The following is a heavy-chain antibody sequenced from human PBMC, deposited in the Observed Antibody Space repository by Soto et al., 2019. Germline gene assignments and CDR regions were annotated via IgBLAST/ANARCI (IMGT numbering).Heavy chain of an antibody. J-gene: IGHJ6*02. CDR3: AREPAGAVASKGPYYYYGMDV. V-gene: IGHV1-69*01. D-gene: IGHD1-26*01. CDR1: GGTFSSYA. CDR2: IMPIFGTA. Sequence: QVQLVQSGAEVKKPGSSVKVSCKASGGTFSSYAISGVRQAPGQGLEWMGGIMPIFGTANYAQKFQGRVTITADESTSTAYMELSSVRSEDTAVYYCAREPAGAVASKGPYYYYGMDVWGQGTTVTVSS.